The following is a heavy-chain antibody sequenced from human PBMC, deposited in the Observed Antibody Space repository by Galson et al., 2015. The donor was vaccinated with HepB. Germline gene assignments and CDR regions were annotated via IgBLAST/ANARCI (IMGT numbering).Heavy chain of an antibody. V-gene: IGHV5-51*03. D-gene: IGHD2-15*01. J-gene: IGHJ4*02. Sequence: QSGAEVKKPGESLKISCKGSGYSFTNYWIAWVRQMPGKGLEWMGIIYPADSDTRYSPSFQGQVTISADKSISTAYLQWSSLKASDTAMYYCAVPPYCNSGGCYIFDYWGQGTLVTVSS. CDR2: IYPADSDT. CDR1: GYSFTNYW. CDR3: AVPPYCNSGGCYIFDY.